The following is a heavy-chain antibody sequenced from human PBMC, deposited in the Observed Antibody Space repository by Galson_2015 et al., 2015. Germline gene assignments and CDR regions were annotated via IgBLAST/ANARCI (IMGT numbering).Heavy chain of an antibody. D-gene: IGHD2-8*02. Sequence: SLRLSCAASGFTFSNYAMSWVRQAPGKGLEWVSTISGSGGSTYYADSVKGRFTISRDSSKRTLYLQMNSLRAEDTAVYYCAKQVTWYYFAYWGQGTLVTVSS. CDR2: ISGSGGST. V-gene: IGHV3-23*01. CDR1: GFTFSNYA. CDR3: AKQVTWYYFAY. J-gene: IGHJ4*02.